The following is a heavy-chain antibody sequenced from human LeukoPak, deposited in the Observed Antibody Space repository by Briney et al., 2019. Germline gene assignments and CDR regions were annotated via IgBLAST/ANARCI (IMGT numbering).Heavy chain of an antibody. V-gene: IGHV4-34*01. CDR2: INHSGST. Sequence: SETLSLTCAVYGGSFSGYYWSWIRQPPGKGLEWIGEINHSGSTNYNPSLKSRVTISLDTSKNQFSLKLSSVTAADTAVYYCATTPRTYYDILTGSNYGMDVWGQGTTVTVSS. CDR3: ATTPRTYYDILTGSNYGMDV. CDR1: GGSFSGYY. J-gene: IGHJ6*02. D-gene: IGHD3-9*01.